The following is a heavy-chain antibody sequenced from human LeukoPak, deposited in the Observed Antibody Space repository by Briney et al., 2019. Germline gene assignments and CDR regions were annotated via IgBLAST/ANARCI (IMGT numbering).Heavy chain of an antibody. CDR1: GFTFSSYN. D-gene: IGHD4-11*01. CDR3: ARVTTLTTNIRFFDY. Sequence: PRGSLCLSCAASGFTFSSYNIDWVRPAPEEGLEWVSSIRSSSSYIDYADSVKGRFTISRDNAKNSLYLQMNSLRAEDTAVYYCARVTTLTTNIRFFDYWGQGTLVTVSS. J-gene: IGHJ4*02. CDR2: IRSSSSYI. V-gene: IGHV3-21*01.